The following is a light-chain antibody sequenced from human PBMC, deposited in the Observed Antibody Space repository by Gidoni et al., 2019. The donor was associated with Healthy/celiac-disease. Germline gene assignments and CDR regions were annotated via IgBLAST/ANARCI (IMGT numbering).Light chain of an antibody. CDR3: QQRSNWPRRFT. CDR2: DAS. CDR1: QSVSSY. J-gene: IGKJ3*01. V-gene: IGKV3-11*01. Sequence: EIVLPQSPATLSLSPGERATLSCRASQSVSSYLAWYQQKPGQAPRLLIYDASNRATGIPARFSGSGSGTDFTLTISSLEPEDFAVYYCQQRSNWPRRFTFGPGTKVDIK.